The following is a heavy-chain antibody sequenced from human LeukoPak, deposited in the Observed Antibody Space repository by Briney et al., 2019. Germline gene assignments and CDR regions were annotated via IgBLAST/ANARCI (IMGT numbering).Heavy chain of an antibody. Sequence: GGSLRLSCAASGFTFSSYEMNWVRQAPGKGLEWVPYISSSGSTIYYADSVKGRFTISRDNAKNSLYLQMNSLRAEDTAVYYCARDWAAAPVYWGQGTLVTVSS. V-gene: IGHV3-48*03. D-gene: IGHD6-13*01. CDR2: ISSSGSTI. J-gene: IGHJ4*02. CDR3: ARDWAAAPVY. CDR1: GFTFSSYE.